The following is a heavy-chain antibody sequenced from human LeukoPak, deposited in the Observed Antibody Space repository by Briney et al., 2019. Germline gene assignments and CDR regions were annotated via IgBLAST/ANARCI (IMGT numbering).Heavy chain of an antibody. J-gene: IGHJ4*02. CDR3: ARGAPPDYFDY. CDR2: IYSGGST. CDR1: GFTVSSNY. Sequence: GGSLRLSCAASGFTVSSNYMSWVRQAPGKGLEWVSVIYSGGSTYYADSVKGRLTISRHNSKNTLYLQMNSLRAEDTAVYYCARGAPPDYFDYWGQGTLVTVSS. V-gene: IGHV3-53*04.